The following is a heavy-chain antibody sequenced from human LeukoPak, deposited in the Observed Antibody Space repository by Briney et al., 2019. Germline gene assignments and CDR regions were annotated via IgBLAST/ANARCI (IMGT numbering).Heavy chain of an antibody. CDR3: ARHLFSLRFLEWLPHFDY. CDR2: INPNSGGT. D-gene: IGHD3-3*01. J-gene: IGHJ4*02. V-gene: IGHV1-2*02. Sequence: ASVKVSCKASGYTFTGYYMHWVRQAPGQGFEWMGWINPNSGGTNYAQKFQGRVTMTRDTSISTAYMELSRLRSDDTAVYYCARHLFSLRFLEWLPHFDYWGQGTLVTVSS. CDR1: GYTFTGYY.